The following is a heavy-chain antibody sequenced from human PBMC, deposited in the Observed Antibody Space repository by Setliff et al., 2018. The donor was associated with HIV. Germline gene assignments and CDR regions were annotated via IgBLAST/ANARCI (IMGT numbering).Heavy chain of an antibody. CDR1: GYTFTNYD. CDR3: ATSTLGWSDDAFDI. J-gene: IGHJ3*02. Sequence: ASVKVSCKASGYTFTNYDIYWVRQATGQGLEWMGWMNPNSGNTGYAQKFQGRVTMTRNTAISTAYMELRRLKSEDTAVYYCATSTLGWSDDAFDIWGQGTMVTVSS. CDR2: MNPNSGNT. D-gene: IGHD2-21*01. V-gene: IGHV1-8*02.